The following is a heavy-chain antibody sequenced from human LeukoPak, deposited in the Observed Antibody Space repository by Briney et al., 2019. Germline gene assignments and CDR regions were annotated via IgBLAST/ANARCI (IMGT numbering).Heavy chain of an antibody. CDR2: INTRGST. Sequence: SETLSLTCTVSDGSISSYYWSWIRQPAGKGLEWMGRINTRGSTNYNPSLKSRVTISVDTSKNQFSLKLSSVTAADTAVYYCARGWVKRISIFGVDTLGAFDIWGQGTMVTVSS. CDR1: DGSISSYY. D-gene: IGHD3-3*01. CDR3: ARGWVKRISIFGVDTLGAFDI. V-gene: IGHV4-4*07. J-gene: IGHJ3*02.